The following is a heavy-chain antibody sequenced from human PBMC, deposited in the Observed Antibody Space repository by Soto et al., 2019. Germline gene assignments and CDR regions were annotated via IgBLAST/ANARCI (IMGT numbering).Heavy chain of an antibody. CDR1: GYTFTGYY. CDR3: ARDYYLNWFDP. V-gene: IGHV1-2*04. CDR2: INPNSGGT. J-gene: IGHJ5*02. Sequence: ASVKVSCKASGYTFTGYYMHWVRQAPGQGLEWMGWINPNSGGTNYAQKFQGWVTMTRDKSTSTAYMELSSLRSEDTAVYYCARDYYLNWFDPWGQGTLVTVSS. D-gene: IGHD3-22*01.